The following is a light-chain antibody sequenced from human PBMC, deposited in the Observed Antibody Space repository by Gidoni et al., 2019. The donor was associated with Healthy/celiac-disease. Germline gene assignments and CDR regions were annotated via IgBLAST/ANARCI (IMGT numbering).Light chain of an antibody. CDR2: AAS. CDR3: QQSYSTPYT. Sequence: DIQRTQSPASLSASVGDRVTITCRASQSISSYLNWYQQKPGQAPKLLIYAASSLQSGVPSRFSGSGSGTDFTLPISSLQPEDFASCYCQQSYSTPYTFGQXTKLEIK. CDR1: QSISSY. V-gene: IGKV1-39*01. J-gene: IGKJ2*01.